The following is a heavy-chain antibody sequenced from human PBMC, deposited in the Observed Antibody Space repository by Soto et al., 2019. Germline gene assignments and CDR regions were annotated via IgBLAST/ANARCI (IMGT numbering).Heavy chain of an antibody. D-gene: IGHD3-10*01. J-gene: IGHJ6*02. Sequence: PGESLKISCKGSGYSFTSYWIGWVRQMPGKGLEWMGIIYPGDSDTRYSPSFQGQVTISADKSISTAYLQWSSLKASDTAMYYCARQVTMVRGARDFYYYYGMDVWGQGTTVTVSS. V-gene: IGHV5-51*01. CDR3: ARQVTMVRGARDFYYYYGMDV. CDR2: IYPGDSDT. CDR1: GYSFTSYW.